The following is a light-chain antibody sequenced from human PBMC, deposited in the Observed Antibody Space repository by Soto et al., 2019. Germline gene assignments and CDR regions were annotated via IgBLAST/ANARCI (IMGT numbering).Light chain of an antibody. Sequence: QSALTQPDSVSGSPGQSITISCTGTSSDVGFYNYVSWYQQHPGKAPKLLIYDVTNRPSGVSNRFSGSKSGNTASLTISGLQAEDEADYYCNSYTSSYTGVFGGGTKLTVL. J-gene: IGLJ3*02. CDR3: NSYTSSYTGV. V-gene: IGLV2-14*01. CDR1: SSDVGFYNY. CDR2: DVT.